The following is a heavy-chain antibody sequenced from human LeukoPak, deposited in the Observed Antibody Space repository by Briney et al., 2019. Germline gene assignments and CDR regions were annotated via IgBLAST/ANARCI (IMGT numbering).Heavy chain of an antibody. D-gene: IGHD4-17*01. CDR2: IIPIFGTA. Sequence: SVKVSCKASGGTFSSYAISWVRQAPGQGLEWMGGIIPIFGTANYAQKFQGRVTITADESTGTAYMELSSLRSEDTAVYYCARVGDRVNWFDPWGQGTLVTVSS. CDR1: GGTFSSYA. J-gene: IGHJ5*02. CDR3: ARVGDRVNWFDP. V-gene: IGHV1-69*13.